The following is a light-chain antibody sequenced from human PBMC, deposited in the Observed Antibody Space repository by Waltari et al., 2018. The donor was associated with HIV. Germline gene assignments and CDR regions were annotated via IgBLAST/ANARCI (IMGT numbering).Light chain of an antibody. CDR1: SLRNYY. CDR2: GKN. CDR3: ACWDRSGDYIL. V-gene: IGLV3-19*01. J-gene: IGLJ2*01. Sequence: SSELPQDPAVSVALGQTVKIACLGDSLRNYYASWYRLRPGQAPQLLVYGKNSRPSGIPDRFSASSSGNRAFLTITGARAEDEADYYCACWDRSGDYILFGGGTSLTGL.